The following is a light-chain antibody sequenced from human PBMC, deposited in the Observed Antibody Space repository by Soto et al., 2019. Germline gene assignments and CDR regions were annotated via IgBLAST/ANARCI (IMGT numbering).Light chain of an antibody. CDR1: QSISSSY. CDR2: GTS. V-gene: IGKV3-20*01. Sequence: EIVLTQSPGTLSLSPGEGATLSCRASQSISSSYLAWYQQKPGLAPRLLIYGTSSRAPGIPDRFSGTGFGTDFTLTISRLEPEDFAVYFCQQYGNSPLTFGGGTKVEIK. J-gene: IGKJ4*01. CDR3: QQYGNSPLT.